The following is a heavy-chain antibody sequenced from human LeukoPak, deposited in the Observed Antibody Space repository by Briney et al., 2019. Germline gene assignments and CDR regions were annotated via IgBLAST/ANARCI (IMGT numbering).Heavy chain of an antibody. Sequence: GGSLRLSCAASGFTVSSNYMSWVRQAPGKGLEWVSVIYSGGSTYYADSVKGRFTISRDNSKNTLYLQMNSLRAEDTAVYYCARGIAVAGTNFDYWGQGTLVTVSS. J-gene: IGHJ4*02. CDR1: GFTVSSNY. D-gene: IGHD6-19*01. CDR3: ARGIAVAGTNFDY. CDR2: IYSGGST. V-gene: IGHV3-53*01.